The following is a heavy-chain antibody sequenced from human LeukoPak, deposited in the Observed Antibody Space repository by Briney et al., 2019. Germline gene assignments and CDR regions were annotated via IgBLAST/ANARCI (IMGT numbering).Heavy chain of an antibody. J-gene: IGHJ4*02. D-gene: IGHD2-2*01. CDR3: ARLDTSCYLCFDY. V-gene: IGHV4-39*07. Sequence: SETLSLTCTVSGGSISSSSYYCGWIRQPPGKGLEWIGSIYYSGSTYYNPSLKSRVTISVDTSKNQFSLKLSSVTAADTAVYYCARLDTSCYLCFDYWGQGTLVTVSS. CDR1: GGSISSSSYY. CDR2: IYYSGST.